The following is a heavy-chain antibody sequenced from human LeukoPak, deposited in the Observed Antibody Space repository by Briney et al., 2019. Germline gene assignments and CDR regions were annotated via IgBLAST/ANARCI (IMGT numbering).Heavy chain of an antibody. CDR1: GFTFSSYG. V-gene: IGHV3-23*01. CDR3: AKALGYCSGGSCSNYFDY. CDR2: ISGSGGST. J-gene: IGHJ4*02. Sequence: GGTLRLSCAASGFTFSSYGMSWVRQAPGKGLEWVSAISGSGGSTYYADSVKGRFTIPRDNSKNTLYLQMNSLRAEDTAVYYCAKALGYCSGGSCSNYFDYWGQGTLVTVSS. D-gene: IGHD2-15*01.